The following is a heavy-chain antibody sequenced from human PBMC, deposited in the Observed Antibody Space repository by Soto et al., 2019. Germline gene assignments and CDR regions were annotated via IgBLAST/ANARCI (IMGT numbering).Heavy chain of an antibody. D-gene: IGHD3-10*01. Sequence: SETLSLTCTVSGGSISSGGYYWSWIRQHPGKGLEWIGYIYYSGSTYYNPSLKSRVTISVDTSKNQFSLKLSSVTAADTAVYYCARDMVRAPISSSGFDPWGQGTLVTVSS. J-gene: IGHJ5*02. CDR1: GGSISSGGYY. CDR3: ARDMVRAPISSSGFDP. V-gene: IGHV4-31*03. CDR2: IYYSGST.